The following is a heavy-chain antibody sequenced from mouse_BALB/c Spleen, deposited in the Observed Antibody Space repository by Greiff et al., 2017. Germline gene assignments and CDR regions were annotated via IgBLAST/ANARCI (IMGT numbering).Heavy chain of an antibody. V-gene: IGHV5-17*02. CDR1: GFTFSSFG. CDR3: ARKYYAMDY. Sequence: EVKLMESGGGLVQPGGSRKLSCAASGFTFSSFGMHWVRQAPEKGLEWVAYISSGSSNIYYADTVKGRFTISRDNPKNTLFLQMTSLRSEDTAMYYCARKYYAMDYWGQGTSVTVSS. J-gene: IGHJ4*01. CDR2: ISSGSSNI.